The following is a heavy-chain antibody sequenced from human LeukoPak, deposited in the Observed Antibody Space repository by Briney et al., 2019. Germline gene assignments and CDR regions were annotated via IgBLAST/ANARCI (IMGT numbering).Heavy chain of an antibody. CDR1: GFTFSSYW. J-gene: IGHJ4*02. D-gene: IGHD6-19*01. Sequence: PGGSLRLSCAASGFTFSSYWMHWVGQAPGKGLVWVSRINSDGSSTSYADSVKGRFTISRDNAKNTLYLQMNSLRAEDTAVYYCARASGWVYFDYWGQGTLVTVSS. CDR3: ARASGWVYFDY. CDR2: INSDGSST. V-gene: IGHV3-74*01.